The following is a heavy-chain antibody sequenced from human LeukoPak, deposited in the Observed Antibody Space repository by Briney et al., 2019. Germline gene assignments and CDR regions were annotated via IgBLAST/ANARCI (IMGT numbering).Heavy chain of an antibody. J-gene: IGHJ5*02. CDR1: GGSFSGYY. CDR2: INQSGST. D-gene: IGHD3-9*01. CDR3: ARASLTILRYFDWSFDP. V-gene: IGHV4-34*01. Sequence: SETLSLTCAVYGGSFSGYYWSWIRQPPGKGLEWIGEINQSGSTNYNPSLKSRVTISVDTSKNQFSLKLSSVTAADTAVYYCARASLTILRYFDWSFDPWGQGTLVTVSS.